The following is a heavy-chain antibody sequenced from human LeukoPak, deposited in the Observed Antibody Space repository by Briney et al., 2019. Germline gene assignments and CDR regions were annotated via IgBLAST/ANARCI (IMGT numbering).Heavy chain of an antibody. D-gene: IGHD3-10*01. V-gene: IGHV1-69*01. CDR2: IIPIFGTA. CDR1: GGTFSSYA. Sequence: SVMVSCKASGGTFSSYAISWVRQAPGQGLEWMGGIIPIFGTANYAQKFQGKVTITADESTSTAYMELSSLRSDDTAVYYCARDKMVRGANDAFDIWGQGTMVTVSS. J-gene: IGHJ3*02. CDR3: ARDKMVRGANDAFDI.